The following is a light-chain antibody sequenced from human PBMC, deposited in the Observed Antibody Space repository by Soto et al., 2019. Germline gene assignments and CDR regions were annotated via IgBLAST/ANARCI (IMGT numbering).Light chain of an antibody. CDR2: DAS. J-gene: IGKJ2*01. CDR3: QQRSNSYT. CDR1: QSVSSY. Sequence: EIVLTQSPATLSLSPGERATLSCRASQSVSSYLAWYQQKPGQAPRLPIYDASNRATGIPARFSGSGSGTDFTLTTSSLEPEDFAVYYCQQRSNSYTFGQGTKLEIK. V-gene: IGKV3-11*01.